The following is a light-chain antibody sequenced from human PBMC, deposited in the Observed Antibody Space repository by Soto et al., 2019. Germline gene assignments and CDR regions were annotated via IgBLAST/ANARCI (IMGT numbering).Light chain of an antibody. Sequence: IQMTRSPCTLSAPVGVRVTISCRARQSISNFFSWYQQKPGKAPKLLIYTASSLQSGVPSRSSGGGSGTDYTLTISSLQPEAFATYYCQQSYNTPRTFGQGT. J-gene: IGKJ1*01. V-gene: IGKV1-39*01. CDR3: QQSYNTPRT. CDR2: TAS. CDR1: QSISNF.